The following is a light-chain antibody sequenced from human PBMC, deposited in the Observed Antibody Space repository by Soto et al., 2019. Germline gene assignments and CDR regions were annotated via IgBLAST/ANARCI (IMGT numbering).Light chain of an antibody. J-gene: IGKJ5*01. CDR3: QQFKNYPFT. CDR1: EDISSY. CDR2: AAS. V-gene: IGKV1-9*01. Sequence: IQLTQSPSSLSASVGDRVTFTCRASEDISSYLVWYQQKPGAAPKLLIYAASALHSGVPSRFSGSGPGTDFTLTISSLHPEDFAVYFCQQFKNYPFTFGQGTRLEIK.